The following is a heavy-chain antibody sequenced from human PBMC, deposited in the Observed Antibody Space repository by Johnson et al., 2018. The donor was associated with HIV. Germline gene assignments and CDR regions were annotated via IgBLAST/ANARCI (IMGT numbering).Heavy chain of an antibody. CDR3: ARDKGPDAAMVGDAFDN. D-gene: IGHD5-18*01. V-gene: IGHV3-66*01. CDR2: IYSGGNT. J-gene: IGHJ3*02. CDR1: GFSVSNNY. Sequence: VQLVESGGGLVQSGGSLRLSCGASGFSVSNNYMNWVRQAPGKGLEWVSVIYSGGNTYYADSVKGRFTISRDNSKNTLYLQMNSLRAEDTAVYYCARDKGPDAAMVGDAFDNWGQGTMVTVSS.